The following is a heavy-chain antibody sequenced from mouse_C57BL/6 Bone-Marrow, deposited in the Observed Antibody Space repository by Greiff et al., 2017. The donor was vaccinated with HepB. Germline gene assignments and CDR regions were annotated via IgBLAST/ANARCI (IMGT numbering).Heavy chain of an antibody. CDR2: IYPRSGNT. CDR3: APATVVATPP. V-gene: IGHV1-81*01. D-gene: IGHD1-1*01. J-gene: IGHJ3*01. Sequence: QVQLKQSGAELARPGASVKLSCKASGYTFTSYGISWVKQRTGQGLEWIGEIYPRSGNTYYNEKFKGKATLTADKSSSTAYMELRSLTSEDSAVYFCAPATVVATPPWGQGTLVTVSA. CDR1: GYTFTSYG.